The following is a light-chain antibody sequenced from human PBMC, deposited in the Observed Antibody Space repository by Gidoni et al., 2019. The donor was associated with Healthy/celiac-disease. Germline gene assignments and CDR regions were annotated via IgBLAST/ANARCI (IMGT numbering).Light chain of an antibody. CDR1: QIVSSN. V-gene: IGKV3-15*01. Sequence: DIVMTQSPATLSVSPGERATLSCRASQIVSSNLAWYQQKPGQAPRLLIYGASTRATGIPARFSGSGSGTEFTLTISSLQSEDFAVYYCQQYNNWPWTFGQXTKVEIK. CDR3: QQYNNWPWT. J-gene: IGKJ1*01. CDR2: GAS.